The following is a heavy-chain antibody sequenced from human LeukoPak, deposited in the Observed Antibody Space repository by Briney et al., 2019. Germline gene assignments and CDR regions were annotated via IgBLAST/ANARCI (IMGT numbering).Heavy chain of an antibody. CDR1: GFTVSSYA. CDR2: ISWNSGSI. V-gene: IGHV3-9*01. CDR3: AKGGITMVRGVIITGRWLDY. Sequence: GGSLRLSCAASGFTVSSYAMHWVRQAPGKGLEWVSGISWNSGSIGYADSVKGRFTISRDNAKNSLYLQMNSLRAEDTALYYCAKGGITMVRGVIITGRWLDYWGQGTLVTVSS. J-gene: IGHJ4*02. D-gene: IGHD3-10*01.